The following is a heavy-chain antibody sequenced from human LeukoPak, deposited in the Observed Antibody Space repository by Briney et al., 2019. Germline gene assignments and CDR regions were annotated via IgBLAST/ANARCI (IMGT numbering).Heavy chain of an antibody. CDR2: VSGSGVST. D-gene: IGHD2-15*01. J-gene: IGHJ6*03. CDR3: AKGVEDSGIYYYYYMDV. CDR1: GFTFSSYTFSTYG. Sequence: PGGSLRLSCAASGFTFSSYTFSTYGMSWVRQAPGKGLEWVSAVSGSGVSTYYADSVKGRFTISRDKSKNTLYLQMNGLRAEDTAVYYCAKGVEDSGIYYYYYMDVWGKGTTVTVSS. V-gene: IGHV3-23*01.